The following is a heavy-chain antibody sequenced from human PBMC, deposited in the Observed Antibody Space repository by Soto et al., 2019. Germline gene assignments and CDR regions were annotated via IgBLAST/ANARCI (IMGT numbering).Heavy chain of an antibody. Sequence: SETLSLTCAVYGGSFSGYYWSWIRQPPGKGLEWIGEINHSGSTNYNPSLKSRVTISVDTSKNQFSLKLSSVTAADTAVYYCARQTTVTTLADPWGQGTLVTVSS. CDR1: GGSFSGYY. J-gene: IGHJ5*02. CDR2: INHSGST. D-gene: IGHD4-4*01. CDR3: ARQTTVTTLADP. V-gene: IGHV4-34*01.